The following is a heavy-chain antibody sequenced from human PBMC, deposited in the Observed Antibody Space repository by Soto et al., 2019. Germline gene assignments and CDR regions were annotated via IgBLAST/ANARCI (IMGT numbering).Heavy chain of an antibody. CDR1: GFTFSSYG. Sequence: GGSLRLSCAASGFTFSSYGMHWVRQAPGKGLEWVAVISYDGSNKYYADSVKGRFTISRDNSKNTLYLQMNSLRAEDTAVYYCAKTRNVLYYDILTGYYLDGMDVWGQGTTVTVSS. V-gene: IGHV3-30*18. CDR2: ISYDGSNK. D-gene: IGHD3-9*01. CDR3: AKTRNVLYYDILTGYYLDGMDV. J-gene: IGHJ6*02.